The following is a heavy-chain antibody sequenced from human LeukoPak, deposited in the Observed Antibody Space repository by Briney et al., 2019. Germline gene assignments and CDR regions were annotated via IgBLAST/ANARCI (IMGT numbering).Heavy chain of an antibody. CDR1: GFTFSSYS. V-gene: IGHV3-48*04. D-gene: IGHD6-19*01. Sequence: GGSLRLSCAASGFTFSSYSMNWVRQAPGKGLEWVSYISSSSSTTHYADSVKGRFTISRDNAKNSLYLQMNSLRVEDTAVYYCARDGTPNYGSGWVYMDVWGEGTTVTISS. CDR3: ARDGTPNYGSGWVYMDV. CDR2: ISSSSSTT. J-gene: IGHJ6*03.